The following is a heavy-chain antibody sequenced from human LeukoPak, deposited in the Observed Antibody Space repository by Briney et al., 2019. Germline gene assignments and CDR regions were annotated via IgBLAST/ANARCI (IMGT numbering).Heavy chain of an antibody. CDR2: IYPADSDI. D-gene: IGHD1-1*01. V-gene: IGHV5-51*01. Sequence: GESLKISCKVSGYTFTTYWIAWVRQMPGKGLEWMGIIYPADSDIRYSPSFQGQVTISVDKSISTAYLQWSTLKASDTAIYYCAGRGTGATLAFDYWGQGTLVTVSS. J-gene: IGHJ4*02. CDR1: GYTFTTYW. CDR3: AGRGTGATLAFDY.